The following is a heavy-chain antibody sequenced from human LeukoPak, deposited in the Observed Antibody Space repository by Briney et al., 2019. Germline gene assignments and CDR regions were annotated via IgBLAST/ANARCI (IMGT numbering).Heavy chain of an antibody. CDR3: ARGRSYSSGWFDY. J-gene: IGHJ4*02. CDR2: IYYSGST. CDR1: GGSISSSSYY. D-gene: IGHD6-19*01. Sequence: SETLSLTCTVSGGSISSSSYYWGWIRQPPGKGLEWIGSIYYSGSTYYNPSLKSRVTISVDTSKNQFSLKLSSVTAADTAVYYCARGRSYSSGWFDYWGQGTLVTVSS. V-gene: IGHV4-39*01.